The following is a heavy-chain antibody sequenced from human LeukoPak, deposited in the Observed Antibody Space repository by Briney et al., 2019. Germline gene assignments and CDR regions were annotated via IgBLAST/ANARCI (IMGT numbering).Heavy chain of an antibody. J-gene: IGHJ4*02. Sequence: GASVTVSCKASGYTFTGHYMHWVRQAPGQGLEWMGWINPNSGGTIYAQDFQGRVTMTRDTSISTAYMELSSLRSDDTAVYYCAKLSYGSGSYGYFDYWGQGTLVTVSS. CDR2: INPNSGGT. V-gene: IGHV1-2*02. D-gene: IGHD3-10*01. CDR1: GYTFTGHY. CDR3: AKLSYGSGSYGYFDY.